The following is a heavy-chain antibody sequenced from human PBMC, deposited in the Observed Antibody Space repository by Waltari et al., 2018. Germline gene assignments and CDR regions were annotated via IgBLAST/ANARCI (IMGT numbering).Heavy chain of an antibody. CDR3: VMYSSAFLGDC. Sequence: EMQLVESGGGLVQPGGSLRLSCAASGLTFSRSWMHWVRQAPGKGLVSVSNINTDGSITRYADSVKGRFTISRDNAKNTLFLQMNSLRAEDTAVYYCVMYSSAFLGDCWGQGTLVDVSS. J-gene: IGHJ4*02. V-gene: IGHV3-74*01. CDR1: GLTFSRSW. D-gene: IGHD6-25*01. CDR2: INTDGSIT.